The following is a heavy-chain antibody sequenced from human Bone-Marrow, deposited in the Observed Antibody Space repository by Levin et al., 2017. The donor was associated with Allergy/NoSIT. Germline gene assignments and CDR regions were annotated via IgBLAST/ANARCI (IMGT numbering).Heavy chain of an antibody. V-gene: IGHV4-34*01. CDR1: GGSFSGYY. CDR3: ALTSRYNWNYLLY. D-gene: IGHD1-7*01. Sequence: SETLSLTCAVYGGSFSGYYWSWIRQPPGKGLEWIGEINHSGSTNYNPSLKSRVTISVDTSKNQFSLKLSSVTAADTAVYYCALTSRYNWNYLLYWGQGTLVTVSS. J-gene: IGHJ4*02. CDR2: INHSGST.